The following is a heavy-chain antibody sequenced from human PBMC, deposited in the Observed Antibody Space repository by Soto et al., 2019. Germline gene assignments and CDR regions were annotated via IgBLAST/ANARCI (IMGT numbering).Heavy chain of an antibody. J-gene: IGHJ3*02. CDR2: IYYSGST. V-gene: IGHV4-59*01. Sequence: PSETLSLTCTVSGGSISSYYWSWIRQPPGKGLEWIGYIYYSGSTNYNPSLKSRVTISVDTSKNQFSLKLSSVTAADTAVYYCARVQWEQWLVSVGAFDIWGQGTMVTVSS. CDR3: ARVQWEQWLVSVGAFDI. D-gene: IGHD6-19*01. CDR1: GGSISSYY.